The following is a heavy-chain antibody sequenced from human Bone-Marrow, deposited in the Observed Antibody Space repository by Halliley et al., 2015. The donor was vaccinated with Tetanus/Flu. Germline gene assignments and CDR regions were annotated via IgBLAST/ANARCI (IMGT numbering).Heavy chain of an antibody. CDR3: ARAISIWETNFNRGAFDI. Sequence: TLSLTCSVSGGSISSSSYYWGWIRQPPKKGLEWIGNIFYGGSAYYNPSLKSRVTVSVDTSTNQFSLRLTSVTAADTAIYYCARAISIWETNFNRGAFDIWGQGTMVTVSS. CDR2: IFYGGSA. J-gene: IGHJ3*02. V-gene: IGHV4-39*01. D-gene: IGHD2-21*01. CDR1: GGSISSSSYY.